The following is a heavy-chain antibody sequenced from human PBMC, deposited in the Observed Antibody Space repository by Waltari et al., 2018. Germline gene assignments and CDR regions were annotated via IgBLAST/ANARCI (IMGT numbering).Heavy chain of an antibody. CDR2: FSYNGNT. D-gene: IGHD2-15*01. Sequence: QLQLQESGPGLVKPSETLSLTCSVSGCPIRSTSYYWGWIRQPPGKGLEWIGGFSYNGNTYYNPSLKSRITISVDTSKNQFSLQLRSVTAADTATYYCARPGRVGGGSLMGLDYWGQGTLVAVSS. J-gene: IGHJ4*02. V-gene: IGHV4-39*01. CDR1: GCPIRSTSYY. CDR3: ARPGRVGGGSLMGLDY.